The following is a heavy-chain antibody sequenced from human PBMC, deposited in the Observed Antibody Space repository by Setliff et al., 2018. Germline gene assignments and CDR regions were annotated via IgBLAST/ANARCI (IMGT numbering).Heavy chain of an antibody. CDR2: INPNSGGT. J-gene: IGHJ3*02. CDR1: GSIFTDYF. Sequence: ASVQVSCKASGSIFTDYFMYWVWQAPGQGLEWMGWINPNSGGTNYTQKFQGRVTMTRDTSISTACMEVSRLRFDDTAVYYCARDRISRYYDSGAHAFDIWGQGTMVT. V-gene: IGHV1-2*02. CDR3: ARDRISRYYDSGAHAFDI. D-gene: IGHD3-22*01.